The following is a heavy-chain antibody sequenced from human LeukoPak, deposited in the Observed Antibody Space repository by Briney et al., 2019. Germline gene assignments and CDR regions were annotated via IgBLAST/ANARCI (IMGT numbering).Heavy chain of an antibody. CDR2: ISGYNGHT. D-gene: IGHD3-10*01. CDR3: ARGQVNRLLWVGELLSNINPFDY. Sequence: ASVKVSCKASGYTFTSYDINWVRQATGQGLEWMGWISGYNGHTNYTQRLQGRVTMTTDTSTSTVYMELRSLRSDDTAVYYCARGQVNRLLWVGELLSNINPFDYWGQGTLVTVSS. CDR1: GYTFTSYD. J-gene: IGHJ4*02. V-gene: IGHV1-18*01.